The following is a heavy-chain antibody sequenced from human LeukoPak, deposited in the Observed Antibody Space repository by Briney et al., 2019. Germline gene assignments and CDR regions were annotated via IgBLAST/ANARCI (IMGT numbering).Heavy chain of an antibody. V-gene: IGHV3-30*18. CDR2: MSYDGFNK. Sequence: AGGSLRVSCAASGFTFSSYAMHWVRQSLGKGLEWVAVMSYDGFNKYYADSVKGRFTISRDNSKNTLYLQMNSLRAEDTAVYYCAKTKGYSYGYYFDYWGQGTLVTVSS. D-gene: IGHD5-18*01. CDR1: GFTFSSYA. CDR3: AKTKGYSYGYYFDY. J-gene: IGHJ4*02.